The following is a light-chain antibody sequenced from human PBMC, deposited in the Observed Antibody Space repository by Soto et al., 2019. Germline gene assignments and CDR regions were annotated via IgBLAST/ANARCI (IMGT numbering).Light chain of an antibody. Sequence: QSVLTQPPSASGTPGQRVTISCSGSSSNIGVNYVYWYQQLPGTAPKLLIYTNNQRHSGVPDRFSGSKSGTSASLAISGLRSEDEADYHCATWDDSLSGVVFGGETKLTVL. J-gene: IGLJ2*01. CDR3: ATWDDSLSGVV. V-gene: IGLV1-47*01. CDR1: SSNIGVNY. CDR2: TNN.